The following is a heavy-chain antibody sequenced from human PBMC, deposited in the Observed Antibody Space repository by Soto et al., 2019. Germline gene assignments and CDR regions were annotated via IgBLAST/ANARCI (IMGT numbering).Heavy chain of an antibody. D-gene: IGHD1-26*01. CDR2: ISAYNGNT. J-gene: IGHJ5*02. CDR1: GYNFNSYT. Sequence: QVQLVQSGAEVKKPGASVKVSCKASGYNFNSYTISWVRQAPGQGLEWMGRISAYNGNTNYAQKLQGRVTMTTDTSTSTAYMELRSLRSDDTAVYHWARVVGALGHWCDPWGQGTLVTVSS. CDR3: ARVVGALGHWCDP. V-gene: IGHV1-18*01.